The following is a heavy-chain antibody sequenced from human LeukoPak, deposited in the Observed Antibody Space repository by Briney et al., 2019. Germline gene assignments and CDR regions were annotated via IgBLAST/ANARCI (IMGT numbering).Heavy chain of an antibody. Sequence: SVKVSCKASGGTFSSYAISWVRQAPGQGLEWMGGIIPIFGTANYAQKFQGRVTITADKSTSTAYMELSSLRSEDTAVYYCASTHCSDGSCYWSSLDYWGQGTLVTVSS. D-gene: IGHD2-15*01. J-gene: IGHJ4*02. CDR3: ASTHCSDGSCYWSSLDY. V-gene: IGHV1-69*06. CDR1: GGTFSSYA. CDR2: IIPIFGTA.